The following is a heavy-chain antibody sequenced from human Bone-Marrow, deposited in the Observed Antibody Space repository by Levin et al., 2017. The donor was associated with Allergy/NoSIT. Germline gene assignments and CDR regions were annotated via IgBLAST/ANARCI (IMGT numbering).Heavy chain of an antibody. CDR1: DGSISSNNYY. J-gene: IGHJ4*02. D-gene: IGHD6-19*01. CDR3: ARSPIGGSGWYVES. CDR2: IYYSGST. V-gene: IGHV4-39*07. Sequence: PSETLSLTCTVSDGSISSNNYYWGWIRQPPGKGLEWIGTIYYSGSTYYNASLKRRITMSLDSSRTQFSLRLTSVTAADTAIYYCARSPIGGSGWYVESWGQGTLVTVSS.